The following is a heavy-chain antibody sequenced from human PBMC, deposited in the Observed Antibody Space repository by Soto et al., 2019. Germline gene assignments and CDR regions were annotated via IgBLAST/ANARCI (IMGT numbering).Heavy chain of an antibody. CDR3: AREGALKPFSS. CDR1: GFTFSNYN. J-gene: IGHJ5*02. V-gene: IGHV3-21*01. Sequence: GGSLRLSCVASGFTFSNYNMNWVRQAPGKGLEWVSHISGSSIYIHYADSVRGRFTISRGNAKNSVYLQMDSLRVEDTAVYYCAREGALKPFSSWGQGALVTVS. CDR2: ISGSSIYI.